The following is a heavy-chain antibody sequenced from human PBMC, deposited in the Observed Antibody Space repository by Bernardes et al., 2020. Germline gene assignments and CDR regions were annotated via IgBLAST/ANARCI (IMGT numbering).Heavy chain of an antibody. Sequence: SETLSLTRSVSGGSISSGDYYWSWIRQHPGKGLEWIGYIYSSGSTYYNPSLKSRVTISVDTSKNQFSLKLISVTAADTAVYYCARDGAPNHNWFDPWRQGTLVTVSS. V-gene: IGHV4-31*03. CDR3: ARDGAPNHNWFDP. D-gene: IGHD3-16*01. CDR2: IYSSGST. CDR1: GGSISSGDYY. J-gene: IGHJ5*02.